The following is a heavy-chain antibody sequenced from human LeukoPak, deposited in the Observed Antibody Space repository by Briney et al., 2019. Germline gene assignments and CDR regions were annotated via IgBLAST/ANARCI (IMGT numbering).Heavy chain of an antibody. V-gene: IGHV4-34*01. CDR2: INHSGST. J-gene: IGHJ4*02. CDR1: GGSFSGYY. Sequence: NTSETLSLTCAVYGGSFSGYYWSWIRQPPGKGLEWIGEINHSGSTNYNPSLKSRVTISVDTSKNQFSLKLSSVTAADTAVYCCARRIDYWGQGTLVTVSS. CDR3: ARRIDY.